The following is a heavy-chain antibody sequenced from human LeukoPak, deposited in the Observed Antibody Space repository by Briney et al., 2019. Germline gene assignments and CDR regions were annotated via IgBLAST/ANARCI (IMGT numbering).Heavy chain of an antibody. V-gene: IGHV4-34*01. Sequence: SETLSLTCAVSGGSFSGYYWSWIRQPPGKGLEWIGEINHSGSTNYNPSPKSRVTISVDTSKNQFSLKLSSVTAADTALYYCARGWYYYYYYMDVWGKGTTVTVSS. CDR1: GGSFSGYY. CDR3: ARGWYYYYYYMDV. J-gene: IGHJ6*03. CDR2: INHSGST.